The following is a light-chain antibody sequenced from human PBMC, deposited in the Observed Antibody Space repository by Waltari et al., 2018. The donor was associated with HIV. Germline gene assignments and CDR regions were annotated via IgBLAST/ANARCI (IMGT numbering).Light chain of an antibody. CDR2: DNN. Sequence: QSLFTQPPSVSVAPGQKVTISCSGRNSKRGNTHVPWYPQIPGTAPKLLIYDNNKRPSGIPDRFSGSKSDTSATLGITGLQTGDEADYRCGTWDSSLSAVVFGGGTKLTVL. V-gene: IGLV1-51*01. J-gene: IGLJ3*02. CDR1: NSKRGNTH. CDR3: GTWDSSLSAVV.